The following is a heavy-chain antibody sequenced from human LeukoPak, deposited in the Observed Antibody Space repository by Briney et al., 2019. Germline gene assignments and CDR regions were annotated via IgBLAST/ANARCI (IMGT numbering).Heavy chain of an antibody. Sequence: GGSLRLSCAASGFTLSSFGMHWVRQAPGKGLEWVAVISYDGSNKYYADSVKGRFTISRDNSKNTLYLQMNSLRAEDTAVYYCARGRGGFDPWGQGTLVTVSS. CDR2: ISYDGSNK. J-gene: IGHJ5*02. CDR1: GFTLSSFG. V-gene: IGHV3-30*19. D-gene: IGHD3-10*01. CDR3: ARGRGGFDP.